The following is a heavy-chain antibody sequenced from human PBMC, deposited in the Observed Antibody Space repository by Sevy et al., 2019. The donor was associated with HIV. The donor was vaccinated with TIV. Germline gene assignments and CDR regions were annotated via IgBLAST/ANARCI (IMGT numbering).Heavy chain of an antibody. D-gene: IGHD4-17*01. CDR3: AKDAFYGDYINYYYYYMDV. J-gene: IGHJ6*03. CDR1: GLTFSSYA. Sequence: GGCLRLSCAASGLTFSSYAMSWVRQAPGKGLEWVSAISGSGGSTYYADSVKGRFTISRDNSKNTLYLQMSSLRAEDTPVYYCAKDAFYGDYINYYYYYMDVWGKGTTVTVSS. V-gene: IGHV3-23*01. CDR2: ISGSGGST.